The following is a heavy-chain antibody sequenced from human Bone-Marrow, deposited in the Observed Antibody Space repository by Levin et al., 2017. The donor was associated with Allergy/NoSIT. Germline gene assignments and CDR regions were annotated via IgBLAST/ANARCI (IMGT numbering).Heavy chain of an antibody. CDR1: GFPFSTYA. V-gene: IGHV3-30*18. Sequence: GGSLRLSCAASGFPFSTYAMHWVRQAPGKGLEWVAGLSYDGNYKKYADSVEGRFTISRDNSENTLDLQVDSLGVEDKAVYYCAKVRVAYSGYEYRDAFDTWGQGTMITVSS. CDR2: LSYDGNYK. CDR3: AKVRVAYSGYEYRDAFDT. D-gene: IGHD5-12*01. J-gene: IGHJ3*02.